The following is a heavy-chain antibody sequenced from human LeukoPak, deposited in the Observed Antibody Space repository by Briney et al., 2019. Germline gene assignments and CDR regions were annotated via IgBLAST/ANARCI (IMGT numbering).Heavy chain of an antibody. D-gene: IGHD6-6*01. CDR2: IYYSGST. Sequence: SETLSLTCTVSGGSISSYYWNWIRQPPGKGLDWIGYIYYSGSTNYNPSLKSRATILVDTSKNKFSLRLSSVTAADTDVYYCAREYSSSSGRRAFDIWGQGTMVIVSS. CDR1: GGSISSYY. V-gene: IGHV4-59*08. J-gene: IGHJ3*02. CDR3: AREYSSSSGRRAFDI.